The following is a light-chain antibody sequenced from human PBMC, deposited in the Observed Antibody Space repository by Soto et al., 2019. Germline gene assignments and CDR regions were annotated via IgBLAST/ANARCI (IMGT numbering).Light chain of an antibody. CDR3: GTWDDTLSGV. V-gene: IGLV1-51*01. CDR2: DNN. CDR1: SSNIGNNY. J-gene: IGLJ1*01. Sequence: QSVLTQPPSVSAATGQKVTISCSGSSSNIGNNYVSWYQQFPGTAPKLLIYDNNKRPSRIPDRFSGSKSGTSATLDISGLQTGDEADYYCGTWDDTLSGVFGTGTKLTVL.